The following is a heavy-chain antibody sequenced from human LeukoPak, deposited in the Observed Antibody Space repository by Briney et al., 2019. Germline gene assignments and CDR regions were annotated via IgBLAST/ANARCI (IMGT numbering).Heavy chain of an antibody. CDR2: INHSGST. Sequence: SETLSLTCTVSGGSISSSFWSWIRQPPGKGLEWIGEINHSGSTNYNPSLKSRVTISVDTSKNQFSLKLSSVTAADTAVYYCARVARYDYVWGSYRTVYYFDYWGQGTLVTVSS. J-gene: IGHJ4*02. CDR1: GGSISSSF. CDR3: ARVARYDYVWGSYRTVYYFDY. D-gene: IGHD3-16*02. V-gene: IGHV4-34*01.